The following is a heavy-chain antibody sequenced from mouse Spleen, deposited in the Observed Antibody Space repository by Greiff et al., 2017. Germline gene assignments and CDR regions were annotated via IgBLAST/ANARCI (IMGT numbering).Heavy chain of an antibody. CDR3: ARSVGSSYDWYVDV. J-gene: IGHJ1*01. D-gene: IGHD1-1*01. CDR2: INPNYGTT. V-gene: IGHV1-39*01. Sequence: EVKLMESGPELVKPGASVKISCKASGYSFTDYNMNWVKQSNGKSLEWIGVINPNYGTTSYNQKFKGKATLTVDQSSSTAYMQLNSLTSEDSAVYYCARSVGSSYDWYVDVWGAGTTVTVSS. CDR1: GYSFTDYN.